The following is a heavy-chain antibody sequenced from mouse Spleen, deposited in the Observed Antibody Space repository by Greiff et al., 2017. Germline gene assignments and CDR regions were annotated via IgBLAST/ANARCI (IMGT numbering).Heavy chain of an antibody. D-gene: IGHD2-1*01. CDR1: GYTFTSYW. CDR3: ARRDGNYYFDY. V-gene: IGHV1-64*01. CDR2: IHPNSGST. Sequence: QVQLQQSGAELVKPGASVKLSCKASGYTFTSYWMHWVKQRPGQGLEWIGMIHPNSGSTNYNEKFKSKATLTVDKSSSTAYMQLSSLTSEDSAVYYCARRDGNYYFDYWGQGTTLTVSS. J-gene: IGHJ2*01.